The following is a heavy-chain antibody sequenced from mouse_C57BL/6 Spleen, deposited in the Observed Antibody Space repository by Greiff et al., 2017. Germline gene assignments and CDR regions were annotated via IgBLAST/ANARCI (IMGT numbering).Heavy chain of an antibody. CDR2: ISSGGDYI. CDR3: TRDLDGYYYAMDY. V-gene: IGHV5-9-1*02. Sequence: EVQLVESGEGLVKPGGSLKLSCAASGFTFSSYAMSWVRQTPEKRLEWVAYISSGGDYIYYADTVKGRFTISRDNARNTLYLQMSSLKSEDTAMXYCTRDLDGYYYAMDYWGQGTSVTVSS. D-gene: IGHD2-3*01. CDR1: GFTFSSYA. J-gene: IGHJ4*01.